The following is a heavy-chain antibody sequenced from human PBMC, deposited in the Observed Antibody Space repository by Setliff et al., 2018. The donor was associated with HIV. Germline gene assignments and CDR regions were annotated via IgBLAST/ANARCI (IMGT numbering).Heavy chain of an antibody. CDR1: GFTFGSYS. V-gene: IGHV3-21*05. CDR2: ITKRADET. CDR3: ATGGGRYLHEWAY. J-gene: IGHJ4*02. D-gene: IGHD3-10*01. Sequence: GGSLRLSCTVSGFTFGSYSMNWVRQAPGKGLEWISYITKRADETHYADSVKGRFTISRDNSKNTLYLQMNSLRAEDTAVYYCATGGGRYLHEWAYWGQVTLVTVSS.